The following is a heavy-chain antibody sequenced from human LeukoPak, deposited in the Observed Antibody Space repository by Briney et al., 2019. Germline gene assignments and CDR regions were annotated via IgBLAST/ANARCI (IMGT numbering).Heavy chain of an antibody. Sequence: AGGSLRLSCAASRFTFTDYWMSWVRQAPGKGLEWVANTKQDGSEKYYMDSVKGRFTISRDNAKNSLYLQMNSLRVEDTAVYFCARERNTAIVTAFDVWGQGQWSPSLQ. CDR3: ARERNTAIVTAFDV. CDR1: RFTFTDYW. CDR2: TKQDGSEK. D-gene: IGHD5-18*01. J-gene: IGHJ3*01. V-gene: IGHV3-7*01.